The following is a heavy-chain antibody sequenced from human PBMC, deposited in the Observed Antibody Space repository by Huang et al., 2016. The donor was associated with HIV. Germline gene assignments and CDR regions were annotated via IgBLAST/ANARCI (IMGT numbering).Heavy chain of an antibody. J-gene: IGHJ4*02. CDR2: ISPSRSFI. Sequence: EVQLVDSGGGLVKPGGSLRLSCAASGFSLDSFNMFWVRQHPAKGMQWVAAISPSRSFIEYADSVKGRFSISRDNAKNSLYLQMNSLRGEDTAVYYCVKDRGQQLSPFDSWGQGTLVTVSS. D-gene: IGHD6-13*01. CDR1: GFSLDSFN. CDR3: VKDRGQQLSPFDS. V-gene: IGHV3-21*01.